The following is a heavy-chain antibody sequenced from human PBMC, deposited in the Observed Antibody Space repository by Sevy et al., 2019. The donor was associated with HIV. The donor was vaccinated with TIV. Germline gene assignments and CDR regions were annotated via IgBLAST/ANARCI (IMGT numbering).Heavy chain of an antibody. D-gene: IGHD3-10*01. CDR2: VHHGGST. CDR3: ARDSSNYYDSGSHYKTNVAGSAWFDP. Sequence: SETLSLTCTVSGYSINRNTYWGWIRQPPGKGLEWLGSVHHGGSTYYNPSLKSRVTISTDTSKNQFSLKLNSVTAADGAVYFFARDSSNYYDSGSHYKTNVAGSAWFDPWGQGTLVTVSS. J-gene: IGHJ5*02. CDR1: GYSINRNTY. V-gene: IGHV4-38-2*02.